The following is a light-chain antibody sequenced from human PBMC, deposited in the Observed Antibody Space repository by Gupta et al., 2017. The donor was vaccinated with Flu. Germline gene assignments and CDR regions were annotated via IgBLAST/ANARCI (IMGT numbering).Light chain of an antibody. V-gene: IGLV4-69*01. J-gene: IGLJ3*02. Sequence: QLVLTQSPSASASLGASVKLTCTLSSGHSSYAIAWHQQQPEKGPRYLMKLNSDGSHSKGDGVPDRFSGPSSGAERYLTISSLQSEDEADYYCQTWGTGPWVFGGGTKLTVL. CDR3: QTWGTGPWV. CDR1: SGHSSYA. CDR2: LNSDGSH.